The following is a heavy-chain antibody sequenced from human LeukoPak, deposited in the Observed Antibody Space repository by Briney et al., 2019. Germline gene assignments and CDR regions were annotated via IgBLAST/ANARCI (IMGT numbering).Heavy chain of an antibody. V-gene: IGHV4-39*01. J-gene: IGHJ4*02. CDR1: GGPISNRTCY. D-gene: IGHD2-2*01. CDR3: ARRAVVAAAVSYFDY. Sequence: SETLSLTCSVSGGPISNRTCYWGWIRQPPGKGLEWIGGVYYTGTTYYSPSLNSRVTVSIDTSNEQFSLRLTSVTAADTAVYYCARRAVVAAAVSYFDYWGQGILVTVSS. CDR2: VYYTGTT.